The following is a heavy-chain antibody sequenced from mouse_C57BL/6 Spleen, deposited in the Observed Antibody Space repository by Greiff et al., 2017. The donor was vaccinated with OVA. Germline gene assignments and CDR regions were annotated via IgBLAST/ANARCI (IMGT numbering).Heavy chain of an antibody. J-gene: IGHJ2*01. Sequence: VQLQQSGAELVRPGASVTLSCKASGYTFTDYEMHWVKQTPVHGLEWIGAIDPETGGTAYNQKFKGKAILTADKSSSTAYMELRSLTSEDSAVYYCTRNSNGYLDYWGQGTTLTVSS. CDR2: IDPETGGT. V-gene: IGHV1-15*01. D-gene: IGHD2-5*01. CDR1: GYTFTDYE. CDR3: TRNSNGYLDY.